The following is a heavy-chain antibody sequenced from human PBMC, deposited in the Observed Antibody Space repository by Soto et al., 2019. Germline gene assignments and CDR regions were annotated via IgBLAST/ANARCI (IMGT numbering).Heavy chain of an antibody. CDR1: GGSISSGGYY. J-gene: IGHJ4*02. Sequence: SETLSLTCTVSGGSISSGGYYWSWIRQHPGKGLEWIGYIYYSGSTYYNPSLKSRATISVDTSKNQFSLKLSSVTAADTDVYYCASNSGYDSDYWGQGTLVTVSS. D-gene: IGHD5-12*01. CDR3: ASNSGYDSDY. CDR2: IYYSGST. V-gene: IGHV4-31*03.